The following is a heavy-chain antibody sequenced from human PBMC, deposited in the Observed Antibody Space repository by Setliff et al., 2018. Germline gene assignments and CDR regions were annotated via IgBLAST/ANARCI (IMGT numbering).Heavy chain of an antibody. Sequence: GGSLRLSCAASGFTFSSYGMHWVRQAPGKGLEWVAFIRYDGSNKYYADSVKGRFTIPRDNSKNTLYLQMNSLRAEDTAVYYCAKSKYSSSSDAFDIWGQGTMVTVSS. J-gene: IGHJ3*02. D-gene: IGHD6-6*01. CDR1: GFTFSSYG. CDR3: AKSKYSSSSDAFDI. CDR2: IRYDGSNK. V-gene: IGHV3-30*02.